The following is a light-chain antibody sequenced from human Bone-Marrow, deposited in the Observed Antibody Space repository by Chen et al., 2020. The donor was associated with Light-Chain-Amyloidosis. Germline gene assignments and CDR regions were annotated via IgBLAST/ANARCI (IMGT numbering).Light chain of an antibody. CDR2: DAS. J-gene: IGKJ3*01. V-gene: IGKV3-11*01. Sequence: EIVLTQSPATLSLSPGVRATLSCRASQSVRNYLAWYQQKPGQAPRLLIYDASTRATGIPARFSGSGSGTDFTRTINSLEPEDFAVYYCQQRSSWPITFGPGTRVDI. CDR1: QSVRNY. CDR3: QQRSSWPIT.